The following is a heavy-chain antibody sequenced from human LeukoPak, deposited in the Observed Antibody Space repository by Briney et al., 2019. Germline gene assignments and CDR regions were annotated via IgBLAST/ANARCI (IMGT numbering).Heavy chain of an antibody. Sequence: PGGSLRLSCAASGFTFSSYSMNWVRQAPGKGLEWVSSISSSSSYIYYADSAKGRFTISRDNAKNSLYLQMNSLRAEDTAVYYCARDGVGATPFDYWGQGTLVTVSS. CDR1: GFTFSSYS. CDR2: ISSSSSYI. D-gene: IGHD1-26*01. V-gene: IGHV3-21*01. CDR3: ARDGVGATPFDY. J-gene: IGHJ4*02.